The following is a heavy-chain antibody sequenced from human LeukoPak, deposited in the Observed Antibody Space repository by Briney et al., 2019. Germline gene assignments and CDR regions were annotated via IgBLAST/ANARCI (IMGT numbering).Heavy chain of an antibody. D-gene: IGHD3-22*01. CDR2: IQYDGTNK. J-gene: IGHJ5*02. V-gene: IGHV3-30*02. CDR1: GFTFSGYN. CDR3: AKDLYSYDGSAYYFPS. Sequence: GGSLRLSCAASGFTFSGYNIHWVRQAPGKGLEWVAFIQYDGTNKYYADSLKGRFTISRDNSKNTLYLQMNSLRAEDTAVYYCAKDLYSYDGSAYYFPSLGQGTLVTVSS.